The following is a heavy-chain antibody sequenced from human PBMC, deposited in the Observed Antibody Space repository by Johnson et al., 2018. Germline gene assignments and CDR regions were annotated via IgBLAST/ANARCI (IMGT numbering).Heavy chain of an antibody. V-gene: IGHV3-21*01. CDR1: GFTFSSYS. Sequence: VQLVESGGGLVKPGGSLRLSCAASGFTFSSYSMNWVRQAPGKGLEWVSSISSSSSYIYYADSVKGRFTISRDNAKDSLYLQMNSLRAEDTAVYYWARDWEGMATITRDFQDWGQGTLVTVSS. CDR2: ISSSSSYI. D-gene: IGHD5-24*01. CDR3: ARDWEGMATITRDFQD. J-gene: IGHJ1*01.